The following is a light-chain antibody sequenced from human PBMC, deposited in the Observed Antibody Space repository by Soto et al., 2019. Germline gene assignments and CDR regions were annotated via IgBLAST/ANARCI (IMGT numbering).Light chain of an antibody. CDR2: WAS. J-gene: IGKJ4*01. CDR3: QQYYNTPLT. Sequence: DIVMTQSPDSLAASLGERATIDCKSSQSVLYSSNNKNYLAWYQQKPGQPPKLLISWASTRESGVPDRFSGSGSGTDFTLTISSLQTEDVAVYFCQQYYNTPLTFGGGTKVEIK. V-gene: IGKV4-1*01. CDR1: QSVLYSSNNKNY.